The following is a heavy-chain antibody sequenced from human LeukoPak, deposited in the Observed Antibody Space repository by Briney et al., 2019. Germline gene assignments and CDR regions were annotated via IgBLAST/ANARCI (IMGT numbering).Heavy chain of an antibody. CDR2: IYHGGST. J-gene: IGHJ5*02. CDR1: GYSITSGYY. V-gene: IGHV4-38-2*01. CDR3: ARHGPDIVLVPSVIWFDP. Sequence: PSETLSLTCAVSGYSITSGYYWGWIRQPPGKGLEWIGSIYHGGSTYSNPSLKSRVTISVDTSKNQFSLKLTSVTAADTAVYYCARHGPDIVLVPSVIWFDPWGQGTLVNVSS. D-gene: IGHD2-2*01.